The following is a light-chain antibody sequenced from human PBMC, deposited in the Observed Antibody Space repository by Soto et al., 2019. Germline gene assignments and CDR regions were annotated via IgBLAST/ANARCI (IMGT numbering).Light chain of an antibody. Sequence: EIVLTQSPGTLSLSPGERATLSCRASQSVSNNYLAWYQRKPGQAPRLLIYGASSRATGIPGRFSGSGSGTVFTLTITRLEPEDFAVYYCQQYGSSPPTFGQGTKVEIK. J-gene: IGKJ1*01. CDR3: QQYGSSPPT. CDR1: QSVSNNY. CDR2: GAS. V-gene: IGKV3-20*01.